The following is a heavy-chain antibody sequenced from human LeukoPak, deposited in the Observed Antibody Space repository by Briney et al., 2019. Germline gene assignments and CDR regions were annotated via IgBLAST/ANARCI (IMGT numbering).Heavy chain of an antibody. Sequence: GGSLRLSCAASGFTFSDYYMSWIRQAPGKGLEWVSYISSSSSYTNYADSVKGRFTISRDNAKNSLYLQMNSLRAEDTAVYYCARIRQLVGTVSYYFDYWGQGTLVTVSS. CDR1: GFTFSDYY. V-gene: IGHV3-11*06. CDR2: ISSSSSYT. J-gene: IGHJ4*02. D-gene: IGHD6-6*01. CDR3: ARIRQLVGTVSYYFDY.